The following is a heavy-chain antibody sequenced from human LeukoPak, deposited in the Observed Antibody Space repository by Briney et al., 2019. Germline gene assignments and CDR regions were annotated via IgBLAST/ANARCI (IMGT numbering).Heavy chain of an antibody. J-gene: IGHJ6*02. CDR2: IWYDGSNK. CDR3: ARVRVPYYYGMDV. CDR1: GSTFSSYG. D-gene: IGHD3-3*01. Sequence: GGSLRLSCAASGSTFSSYGMHWVRQAPGKGLEWVAVIWYDGSNKYYADSVKGRFTISRDNSKNTLYLQMNSLRAEDTAVYYCARVRVPYYYGMDVWGQGTTVTVSS. V-gene: IGHV3-33*01.